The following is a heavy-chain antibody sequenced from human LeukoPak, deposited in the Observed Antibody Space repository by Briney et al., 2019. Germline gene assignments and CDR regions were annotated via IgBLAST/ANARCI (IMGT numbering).Heavy chain of an antibody. CDR1: GVTVSSNH. D-gene: IGHD1-26*01. J-gene: IGHJ4*02. Sequence: PGGSLRLSCAVSGVTVSSNHMSWVRQAPGKGLEWVSAIYAGGNTYYADSVKGRFTISRDNSKNTLYLQMNSLRAEDTAVYYCAKDPRSGSYFDYWGQGTLVTVSS. CDR3: AKDPRSGSYFDY. V-gene: IGHV3-53*01. CDR2: IYAGGNT.